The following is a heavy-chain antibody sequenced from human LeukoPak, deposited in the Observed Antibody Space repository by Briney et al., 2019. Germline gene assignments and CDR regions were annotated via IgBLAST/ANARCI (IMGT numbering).Heavy chain of an antibody. Sequence: SETLSLTCTVSGGSISSYYWSWIRQPPGKGLEWIGYIYYSGSTNYNPSLKSRVTISVDTSKNQFSLKLSSVTAADTAVYYCARDRSYYDSSGYYPDDAFDIWGQGTMVTVSS. CDR3: ARDRSYYDSSGYYPDDAFDI. V-gene: IGHV4-59*01. CDR1: GGSISSYY. J-gene: IGHJ3*02. CDR2: IYYSGST. D-gene: IGHD3-22*01.